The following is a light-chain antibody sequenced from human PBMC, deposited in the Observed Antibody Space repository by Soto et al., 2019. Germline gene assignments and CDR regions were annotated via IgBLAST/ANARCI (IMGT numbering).Light chain of an antibody. CDR1: QDITNY. V-gene: IGKV1-33*01. Sequence: DLQMTQSPSSLSASVGDRVTITCQASQDITNYLNWYQQKPGKVPKLLIYDTSNLETGVPSRFSGTGSGTDFTFTITSLQPEDIATYYCQQYSDLPLTFGQGTRLEIK. CDR3: QQYSDLPLT. CDR2: DTS. J-gene: IGKJ5*01.